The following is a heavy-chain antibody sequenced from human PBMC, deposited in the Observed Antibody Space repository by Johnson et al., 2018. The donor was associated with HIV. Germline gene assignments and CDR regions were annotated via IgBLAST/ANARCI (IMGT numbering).Heavy chain of an antibody. J-gene: IGHJ3*02. Sequence: QVQLLESGGGVVQPGRSLRLSCAASGFTFSSYGMHWVRQAPGKGLEWVAVIWYDGSNKYYTDSVKGQFTISSENSKNTLYLQMNSLRAEDTAVYYCAKDKGVWGFDAFDIWGQGTMVTVSS. CDR3: AKDKGVWGFDAFDI. V-gene: IGHV3-33*06. D-gene: IGHD3-16*01. CDR1: GFTFSSYG. CDR2: IWYDGSNK.